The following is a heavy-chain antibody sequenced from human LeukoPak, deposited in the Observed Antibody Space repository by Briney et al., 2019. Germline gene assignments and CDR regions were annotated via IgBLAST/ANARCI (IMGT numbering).Heavy chain of an antibody. V-gene: IGHV3-21*04. CDR3: ARLFVYGSGAEAFDY. CDR1: GFTFNRYN. CDR2: ISTSSSYI. D-gene: IGHD3-10*01. Sequence: RGSLRLSCAASGFTFNRYNMNWVRRAPGKGLEWVSSISTSSSYIYYADSVRGRFTISRDNAKNSLYLQMNSLGVEDTAVYFCARLFVYGSGAEAFDYWGQGTLVTVTS. J-gene: IGHJ4*02.